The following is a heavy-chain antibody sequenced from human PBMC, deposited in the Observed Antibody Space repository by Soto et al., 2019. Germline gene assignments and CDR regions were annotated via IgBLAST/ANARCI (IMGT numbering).Heavy chain of an antibody. CDR2: IYYSGST. V-gene: IGHV4-31*03. J-gene: IGHJ4*02. Sequence: QVQLQESGPGLVKPSQTLSLTCTVSGGSISSGGYYWSWIRQHPGKGLEWIGYIYYSGSTYYNPSLKSRVTIPVDPSKNQFSLKLSSVTAADTAVYYCARDDWDGSGWPTFDYWGQGTLVTVSS. CDR1: GGSISSGGYY. CDR3: ARDDWDGSGWPTFDY. D-gene: IGHD6-19*01.